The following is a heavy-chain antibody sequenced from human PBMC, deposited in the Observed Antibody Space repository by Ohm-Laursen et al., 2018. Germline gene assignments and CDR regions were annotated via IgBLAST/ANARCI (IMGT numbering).Heavy chain of an antibody. CDR1: RGTFSSYA. Sequence: SSVTASCKASRGTFSSYAISWVRQAPGQGLEWMGRIIPILGIANYAQKFQVRVPITEDKSTSTAYMELSSLRSEDTAVYYCAVAYCTNGVFYEDWFDPWGQGTLVTVSS. D-gene: IGHD2-8*01. V-gene: IGHV1-69*04. CDR3: AVAYCTNGVFYEDWFDP. J-gene: IGHJ5*02. CDR2: IIPILGIA.